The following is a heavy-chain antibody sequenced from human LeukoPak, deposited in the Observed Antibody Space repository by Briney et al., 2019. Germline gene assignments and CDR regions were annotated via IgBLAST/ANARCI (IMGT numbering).Heavy chain of an antibody. Sequence: SETLSLTCTVSGGSLSSYYWSWIRQPAGKGLEWIGRIYTSGSTNYNPSLKSRVTMSVDTSKNQFSLKLSSVTAADTAVYYCARDGYSLFYYYMDVWGKGTTVTVSS. D-gene: IGHD5-18*01. CDR3: ARDGYSLFYYYMDV. CDR1: GGSLSSYY. V-gene: IGHV4-4*07. CDR2: IYTSGST. J-gene: IGHJ6*03.